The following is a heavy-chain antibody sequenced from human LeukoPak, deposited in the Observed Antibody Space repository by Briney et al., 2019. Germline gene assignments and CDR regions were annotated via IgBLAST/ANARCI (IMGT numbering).Heavy chain of an antibody. D-gene: IGHD2-15*01. CDR1: GGTFSVYA. Sequence: SSVTVSFTASGGTFSVYAISWVRQAPEQGLEWMGGIIPIFDTANYAQKFQGRVTITADESTSTAYMELSSLRSEDTAVYYCARGDLGYCSGGSCYHSDYWGQGTLVTVSS. CDR3: ARGDLGYCSGGSCYHSDY. V-gene: IGHV1-69*13. CDR2: IIPIFDTA. J-gene: IGHJ4*02.